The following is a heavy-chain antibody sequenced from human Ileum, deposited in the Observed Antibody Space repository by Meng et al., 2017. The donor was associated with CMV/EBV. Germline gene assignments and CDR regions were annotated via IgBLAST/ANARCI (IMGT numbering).Heavy chain of an antibody. V-gene: IGHV3-53*01. CDR2: ISTGGDT. Sequence: ETLSLTCSVSGDSISSSSYYWGWVRQPPGKGLEWVSVISTGGDTIYADSVQGRFTISRDSSKNTVFLQMDSLRADDTAVYYCVGDSHDSSGWSFDHWGQGTLVTVSS. CDR3: VGDSHDSSGWSFDH. D-gene: IGHD6-19*01. J-gene: IGHJ4*02. CDR1: GDSISSSSYY.